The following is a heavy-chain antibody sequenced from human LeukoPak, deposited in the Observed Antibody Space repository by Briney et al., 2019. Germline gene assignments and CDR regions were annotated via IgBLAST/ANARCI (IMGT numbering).Heavy chain of an antibody. V-gene: IGHV3-21*01. J-gene: IGHJ4*02. CDR2: ISSSSSYI. Sequence: GGSLRLSCAASGFTFSSHSMHWVRQAPGKGLESVSSISSSSSYIYCAASVKGRFTISRDNAKKSLYLQMNSLRAEDTAVYYCARNVKYDILTGFDYWGQGTLVTVSS. CDR1: GFTFSSHS. CDR3: ARNVKYDILTGFDY. D-gene: IGHD3-9*01.